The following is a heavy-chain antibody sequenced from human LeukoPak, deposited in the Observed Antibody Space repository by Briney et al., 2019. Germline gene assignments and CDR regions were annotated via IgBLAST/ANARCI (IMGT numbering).Heavy chain of an antibody. D-gene: IGHD3-22*01. Sequence: PSETLSLTCTVSGGSISSYYWSWIRQPAGKGLEWIGRIYYSGSTNYNPSLKSRVTISVDTSKNQFSLKLSSVTAADTAVYYCARQTYYYDSSGWTAYYYYGMDVWGQGTTVTVSS. CDR1: GGSISSYY. CDR3: ARQTYYYDSSGWTAYYYYGMDV. CDR2: IYYSGST. J-gene: IGHJ6*02. V-gene: IGHV4-59*08.